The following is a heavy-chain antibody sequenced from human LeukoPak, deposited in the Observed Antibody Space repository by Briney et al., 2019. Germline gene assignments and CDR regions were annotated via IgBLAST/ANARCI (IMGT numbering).Heavy chain of an antibody. V-gene: IGHV4-59*01. CDR2: IYYSGST. CDR3: ARDHNGSWFDP. CDR1: GGSLSSYY. Sequence: SETLSLTCTVSGGSLSSYYWSWIRQPPGKGLEWIGYIYYSGSTNYNPSLKSRVTISVDTSKNQFSLKLSSVTAADTAVYYCARDHNGSWFDPWGQGTLVTVSS. D-gene: IGHD1-1*01. J-gene: IGHJ5*02.